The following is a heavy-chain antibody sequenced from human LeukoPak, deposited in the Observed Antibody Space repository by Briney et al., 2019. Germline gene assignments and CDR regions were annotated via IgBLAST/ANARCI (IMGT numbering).Heavy chain of an antibody. CDR3: AKRADSYGFFFDY. CDR1: GYSFTSYW. Sequence: GESLQISCQGSGYSFTSYWIGWVRQMPGKGLGWMGIIYPGDSDTRYSPSFQGQVTISADKSISTAYLQWSSLKASDTAMYYCAKRADSYGFFFDYWGQGTLVTVSS. D-gene: IGHD5-18*01. J-gene: IGHJ4*02. CDR2: IYPGDSDT. V-gene: IGHV5-51*01.